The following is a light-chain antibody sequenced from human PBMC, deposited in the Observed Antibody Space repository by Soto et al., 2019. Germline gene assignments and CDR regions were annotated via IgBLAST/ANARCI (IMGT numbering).Light chain of an antibody. J-gene: IGKJ3*01. Sequence: EIVMTQSPATLSVSPGERATLSCRASQSVSSNLAWYQQKPGQAPRLLIYAASTRATGIPPRFSGRGSGTEFTLTISSLQSKDFAVYYCQQFNNWPQVTFGPGTKVDIK. V-gene: IGKV3-15*01. CDR2: AAS. CDR1: QSVSSN. CDR3: QQFNNWPQVT.